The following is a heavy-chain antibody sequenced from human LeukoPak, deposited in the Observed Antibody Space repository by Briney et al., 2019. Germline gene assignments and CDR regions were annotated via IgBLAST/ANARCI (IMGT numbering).Heavy chain of an antibody. D-gene: IGHD5-24*01. CDR1: RFTFSSYG. J-gene: IGHJ4*02. CDR3: AKGVGDGYNYYFDY. Sequence: GGSLRLSCAASRFTFSSYGMTWVRQAPGKGLEWVSAISGSGGSTYYADSVKGRFTISRDNSKNTLYLQMNSLRAEDTAVYYCAKGVGDGYNYYFDYWGQGTLVTVSS. CDR2: ISGSGGST. V-gene: IGHV3-23*01.